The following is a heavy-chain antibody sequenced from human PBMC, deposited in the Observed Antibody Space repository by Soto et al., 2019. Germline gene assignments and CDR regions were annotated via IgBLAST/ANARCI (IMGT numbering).Heavy chain of an antibody. CDR1: GFTFSNYA. CDR3: AKAGCSGGTCYLYYFDS. D-gene: IGHD2-15*01. CDR2: ISGRGGNT. V-gene: IGHV3-23*01. J-gene: IGHJ4*02. Sequence: GGSLRLSCAASGFTFSNYAMSWVRQAPGKGLEWVSTISGRGGNTYYADSVKGRFTISRDNSRNTLYPQMDSLRVEDSAVYSCAKAGCSGGTCYLYYFDSWGKGALATVSS.